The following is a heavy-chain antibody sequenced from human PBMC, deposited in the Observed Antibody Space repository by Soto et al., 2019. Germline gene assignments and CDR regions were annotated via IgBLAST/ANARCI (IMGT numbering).Heavy chain of an antibody. CDR1: GYTFTSYG. CDR3: ARVNYDFWSGYAYYYYGMDV. Sequence: ASVKVSCKASGYTFTSYGISWVRQAPGQGLEWMGWISAYNGNTNYAQKLQGRVTMTTDTSTSTAYMELRSLRSDDTAVYYCARVNYDFWSGYAYYYYGMDVWGQGTTVTVSS. CDR2: ISAYNGNT. J-gene: IGHJ6*02. D-gene: IGHD3-3*01. V-gene: IGHV1-18*01.